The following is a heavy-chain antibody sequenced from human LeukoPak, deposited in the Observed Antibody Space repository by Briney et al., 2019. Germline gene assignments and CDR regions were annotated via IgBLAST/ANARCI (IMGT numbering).Heavy chain of an antibody. D-gene: IGHD1-26*01. V-gene: IGHV3-11*01. CDR3: TRSASVDIGGRPDFCYFDL. Sequence: PGGSLRLSCAASGFTFSDYYMSWIRQAPGKGLEWVSYISSSGSTIYYADSVKGRFTISRDNAKNSLYLQMNSLRAEDTAVYYCTRSASVDIGGRPDFCYFDLWGRGTLVTVSS. J-gene: IGHJ2*01. CDR2: ISSSGSTI. CDR1: GFTFSDYY.